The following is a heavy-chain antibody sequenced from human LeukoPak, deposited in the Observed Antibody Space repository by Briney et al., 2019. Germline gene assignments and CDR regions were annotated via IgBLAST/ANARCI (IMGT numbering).Heavy chain of an antibody. Sequence: ASVKVSCKASGYTFTSYAINWVRQAPGQGLEWMGWINTNTGNPTYAQGFTGRFVFSLDTSVSTTYLQITSLKAEDTALYYCARQIAKAGPYWGQGTLVTVSS. CDR3: ARQIAKAGPY. J-gene: IGHJ4*02. V-gene: IGHV7-4-1*02. CDR1: GYTFTSYA. CDR2: INTNTGNP. D-gene: IGHD6-13*01.